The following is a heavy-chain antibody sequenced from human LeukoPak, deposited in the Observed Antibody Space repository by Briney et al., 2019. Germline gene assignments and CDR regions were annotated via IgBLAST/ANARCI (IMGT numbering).Heavy chain of an antibody. CDR1: GGSFSGYY. Sequence: SETLSLTCAVYGGSFSGYYWSWIRQPPGKGLEWIGEINHSGSTNYNPSLKSRVTISVDTSKNQFSLKLSSVTAADTAVYYCARVGQREYDFWFGYFDYWGQGTLVTVSS. J-gene: IGHJ4*02. CDR2: INHSGST. D-gene: IGHD3-3*01. V-gene: IGHV4-34*01. CDR3: ARVGQREYDFWFGYFDY.